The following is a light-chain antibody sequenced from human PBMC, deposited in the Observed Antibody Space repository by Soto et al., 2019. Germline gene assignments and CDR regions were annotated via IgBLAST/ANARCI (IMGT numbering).Light chain of an antibody. J-gene: IGKJ5*01. V-gene: IGKV3-20*01. CDR1: QTVFSDY. Sequence: EIVLTQSPGTLSLSPGERATLSCRASQTVFSDYLAWYQQKPGQAPRLLIYGASSRATGIPDRFSGSGPGADFTLTISSLEPEDFAVYYCQQYGSSPPITFGQGTRLEIK. CDR2: GAS. CDR3: QQYGSSPPIT.